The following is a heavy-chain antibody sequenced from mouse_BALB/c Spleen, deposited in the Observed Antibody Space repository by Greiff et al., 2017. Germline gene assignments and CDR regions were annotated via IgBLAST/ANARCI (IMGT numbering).Heavy chain of an antibody. CDR1: GFSLTSYD. V-gene: IGHV2-9-2*01. D-gene: IGHD2-3*01. Sequence: QVQLKQSGPGLVAPSQSLSITCTVSGFSLTSYDISWIRQPPGKGLEWLGVIWTGGGTNYNSAFMSRLSISKDNSKSQVFLKMNSLQTDDTAIYYCVRASDGYPFAYWGQGTLVTVSA. J-gene: IGHJ3*01. CDR2: IWTGGGT. CDR3: VRASDGYPFAY.